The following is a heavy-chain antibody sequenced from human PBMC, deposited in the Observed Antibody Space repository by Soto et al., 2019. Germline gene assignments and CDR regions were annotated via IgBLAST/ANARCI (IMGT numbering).Heavy chain of an antibody. CDR2: ISGSGGST. CDR1: GFTFSSYA. CDR3: AKVQGYYDSSGYYLPTPFDY. J-gene: IGHJ4*02. V-gene: IGHV3-23*01. D-gene: IGHD3-22*01. Sequence: EVQLLESGGGLVQPGGSLRLSCAASGFTFSSYAMSWVRQAPGKGLEWVSAISGSGGSTYYADSVKGRFTISRDNSKNTLYLQMNSLRAEDTAVYYCAKVQGYYDSSGYYLPTPFDYWGQGTLVTVSS.